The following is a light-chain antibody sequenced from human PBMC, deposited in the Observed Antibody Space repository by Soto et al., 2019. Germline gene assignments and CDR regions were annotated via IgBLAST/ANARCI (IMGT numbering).Light chain of an antibody. CDR2: DAS. J-gene: IGKJ5*01. CDR1: QNINNY. CDR3: QQLFDSPIT. V-gene: IGKV1-9*01. Sequence: LTQSPATLSASVGDRVTITCQASQNINNYLNWYQQKPGRAPKLLIYDASTLESGVPSRFSATVSGTEFSLTITSLQPEDFATYYCQQLFDSPITFGQGTRLEIK.